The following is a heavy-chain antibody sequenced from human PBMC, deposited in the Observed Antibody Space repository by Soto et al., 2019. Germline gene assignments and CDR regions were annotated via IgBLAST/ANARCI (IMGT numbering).Heavy chain of an antibody. CDR2: IYPGDSDT. V-gene: IGHV5-51*01. CDR1: GYSFTSYW. Sequence: GESLKISCKGSGYSFTSYWIGWVRQMPGKGLEWMGIIYPGDSDTRYSPSFQGQVTISADRSISTAYLRWSSLKASDTAVYYCAKLGPTVTTRGNWFDPWGQGTLVTVSS. J-gene: IGHJ5*02. CDR3: AKLGPTVTTRGNWFDP. D-gene: IGHD4-17*01.